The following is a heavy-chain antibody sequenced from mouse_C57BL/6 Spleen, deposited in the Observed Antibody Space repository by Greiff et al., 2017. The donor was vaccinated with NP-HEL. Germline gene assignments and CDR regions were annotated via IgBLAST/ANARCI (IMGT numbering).Heavy chain of an antibody. CDR3: ARRANWDVCFDY. CDR1: GYSFTDYN. Sequence: EVKLVESGPELVKPGASAKISCKASGYSFTDYNMNWVKQSNGKSLEWIGVINPNYGTTSYNQKFKGKATLTVDQSSSTAYMQLNSLTSEDSAVYYCARRANWDVCFDYWGQGTTLTVSS. J-gene: IGHJ2*01. CDR2: INPNYGTT. D-gene: IGHD4-1*01. V-gene: IGHV1-39*01.